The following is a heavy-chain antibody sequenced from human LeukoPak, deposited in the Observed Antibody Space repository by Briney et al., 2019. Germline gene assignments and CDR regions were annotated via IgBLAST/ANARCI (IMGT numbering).Heavy chain of an antibody. CDR2: ISSSSSYI. CDR1: GFTFSSYS. V-gene: IGHV3-21*01. Sequence: GGSLRLSCAASGFTFSSYSMNWVRQAPGKGLEWVSSISSSSSYIYYADSVKGRFTISRDNAKNSLYLQMNSLRAEDTAVYYCAREEGYSYGYPIDYGGQGTLVTVSS. J-gene: IGHJ4*02. CDR3: AREEGYSYGYPIDY. D-gene: IGHD5-18*01.